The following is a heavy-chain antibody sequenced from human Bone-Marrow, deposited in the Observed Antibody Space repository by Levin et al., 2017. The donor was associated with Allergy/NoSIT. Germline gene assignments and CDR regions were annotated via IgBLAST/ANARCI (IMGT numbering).Heavy chain of an antibody. Sequence: GGSLRLSCAASGFTFSSHAMSWVRQAPGKGLEWVSGFINSGGSTYYADSVKGRFSISRDNSKNTLYLQMDSLRAEDTAVYYCAKDAGGSTDAYYYMGVWGRGTMVTVSS. CDR2: FINSGGST. CDR1: GFTFSSHA. CDR3: AKDAGGSTDAYYYMGV. J-gene: IGHJ6*03. V-gene: IGHV3-23*01. D-gene: IGHD2-8*02.